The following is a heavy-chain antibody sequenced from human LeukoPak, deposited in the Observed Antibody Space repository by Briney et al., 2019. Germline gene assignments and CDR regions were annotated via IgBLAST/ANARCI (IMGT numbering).Heavy chain of an antibody. D-gene: IGHD2-21*02. CDR1: GYTFTSYY. J-gene: IGHJ4*02. CDR2: INPSGGST. V-gene: IGHV1-46*01. CDR3: ARDLKGGNYIDY. Sequence: GASVKVSCTASGYTFTSYYMHWVRQAPGQGLEWMGIINPSGGSTSYAQKFQGRVTMTRDTSTSTVYMELSSLRSEDTAVYYCARDLKGGNYIDYWGQGTLVTVSS.